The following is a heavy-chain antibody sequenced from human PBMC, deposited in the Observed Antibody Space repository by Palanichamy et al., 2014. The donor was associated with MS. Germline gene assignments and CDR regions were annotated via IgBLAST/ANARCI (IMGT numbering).Heavy chain of an antibody. Sequence: QVQLVQSGAEVKKPGASVKVSCKASGYTFTSYGISWVRQAPGQGLEWMGWISAYNGNTNYAQKLQGRVTMTTDTSTSTAYMELRSLRSDDTAVYYCARKMYYYDSSGYYPGYFDYWGQGTLVTVSS. CDR1: GYTFTSYG. V-gene: IGHV1-18*04. D-gene: IGHD3-22*01. J-gene: IGHJ4*02. CDR2: ISAYNGNT. CDR3: ARKMYYYDSSGYYPGYFDY.